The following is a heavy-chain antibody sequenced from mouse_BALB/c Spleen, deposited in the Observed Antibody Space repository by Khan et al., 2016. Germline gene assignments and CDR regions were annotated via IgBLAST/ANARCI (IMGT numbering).Heavy chain of an antibody. J-gene: IGHJ4*01. CDR3: TRAGRLRGAMDY. V-gene: IGHV1S81*02. CDR2: INPSNGGT. D-gene: IGHD2-2*01. Sequence: QVQLQQSGAELVKPGASVKLSCKASGYTFTSYYMYWVKQRPGQGLEWIGEINPSNGGTNFNEKFKSKATLTVDKSSSTAYMQLSSLTSEDSAVYYRTRAGRLRGAMDYWGQGTSVTVSS. CDR1: GYTFTSYY.